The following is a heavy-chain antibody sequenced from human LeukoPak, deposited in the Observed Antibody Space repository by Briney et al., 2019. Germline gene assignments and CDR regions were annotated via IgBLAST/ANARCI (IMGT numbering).Heavy chain of an antibody. CDR2: FDPEDGET. CDR1: GYTLTELS. V-gene: IGHV1-24*01. D-gene: IGHD5-18*01. CDR3: ETDLVDTAMVAN. Sequence: ASVKVSCKVSGYTLTELSMHWVRQAPGKGLEWMGGFDPEDGETIYAQKFQGRVTMTEDTSTDTAYMELSSLRSEDTAVYYCETDLVDTAMVANWGQGTLVTVSS. J-gene: IGHJ4*02.